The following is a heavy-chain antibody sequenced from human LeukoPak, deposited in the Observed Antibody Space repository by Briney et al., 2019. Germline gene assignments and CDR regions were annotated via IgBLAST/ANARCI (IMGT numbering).Heavy chain of an antibody. CDR3: ARQKRSSGWYDY. Sequence: MPGESLKISCKGSGYSFTTYWIGWVRQMPGKGLEWMGIIYPGDSDTKYSPSFEGQVTVSADKSISTAYLQWSSLKASDTAMYYCARQKRSSGWYDYWGQGTLVTVSS. D-gene: IGHD6-19*01. J-gene: IGHJ4*02. CDR2: IYPGDSDT. V-gene: IGHV5-51*01. CDR1: GYSFTTYW.